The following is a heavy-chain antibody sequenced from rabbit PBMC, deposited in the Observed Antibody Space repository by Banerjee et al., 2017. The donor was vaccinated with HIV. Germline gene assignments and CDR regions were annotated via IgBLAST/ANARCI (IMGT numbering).Heavy chain of an antibody. J-gene: IGHJ4*01. CDR1: GFDFTGNA. D-gene: IGHD4-1*01. CDR2: INSSSRNV. Sequence: QEQLEESGGDLVKPEGSLTLTCTASGFDFTGNAMCWVRQAPGKGLEWIGCINSSSRNVVYARWAKGRFTISKTSSTTVTLQMTSLTAADTATYFCARDLAGVIGWNFNLWGQGTLVTVS. V-gene: IGHV1S45*01. CDR3: ARDLAGVIGWNFNL.